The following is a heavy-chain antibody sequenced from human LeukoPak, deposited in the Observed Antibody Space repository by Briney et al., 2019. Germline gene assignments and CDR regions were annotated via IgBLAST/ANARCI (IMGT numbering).Heavy chain of an antibody. CDR3: AKDRVVVPAAGFDY. CDR2: ISYDGKVK. Sequence: GRSLRLSCAASGFTFSNYPMHWVRQAPGKGLEWVAVISYDGKVKHYADSVKGRFTISRDNSKNTLYLQMNSLRAEDTAVYYCAKDRVVVPAAGFDYWGQGTLVTVSS. CDR1: GFTFSNYP. J-gene: IGHJ4*02. D-gene: IGHD2-2*01. V-gene: IGHV3-30*04.